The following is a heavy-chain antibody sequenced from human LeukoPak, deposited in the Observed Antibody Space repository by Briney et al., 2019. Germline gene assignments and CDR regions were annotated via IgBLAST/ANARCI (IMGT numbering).Heavy chain of an antibody. Sequence: SVKVSCKASGYTFTSYGISWVRQAPGQGLEWMGWISAYNGNTNYAQKLQGRVTMTTDTSTSTAYMELRSRRSDDTAVYYCAREGYCSSTSCLVPSFDYWGQGTLVTVSS. CDR2: ISAYNGNT. D-gene: IGHD2-2*01. CDR3: AREGYCSSTSCLVPSFDY. CDR1: GYTFTSYG. V-gene: IGHV1-18*04. J-gene: IGHJ4*02.